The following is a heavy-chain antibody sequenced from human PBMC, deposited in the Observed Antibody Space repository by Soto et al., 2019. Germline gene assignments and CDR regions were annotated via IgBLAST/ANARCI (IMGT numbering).Heavy chain of an antibody. CDR3: TTDRAGSYCSSTSCYLGNWFDP. CDR2: IKSKTDGGTT. J-gene: IGHJ5*02. CDR1: GFTFSNAW. Sequence: GGSLRLSCAASGFTFSNAWMSWVRQAPGKGLEWVGRIKSKTDGGTTDYAAPVKGRFTISRDDSKNTLYLQMNSLKTEDTAVYYCTTDRAGSYCSSTSCYLGNWFDPWGQGTLVTVSS. V-gene: IGHV3-15*01. D-gene: IGHD2-2*01.